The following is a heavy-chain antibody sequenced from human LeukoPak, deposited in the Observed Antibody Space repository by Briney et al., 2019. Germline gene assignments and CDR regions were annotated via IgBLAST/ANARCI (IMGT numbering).Heavy chain of an antibody. J-gene: IGHJ5*02. CDR2: IYYSGST. Sequence: SETLSLTCAVYGGSFSGYYWSWIRQPPGKGLEWIGYIYYSGSTNYNPSLKSRVTISVDTSKNQFSLKLSSVTAADTAVYYCAVTGGPWGQGTLVTVSS. CDR3: AVTGGP. CDR1: GGSFSGYY. D-gene: IGHD2-15*01. V-gene: IGHV4-59*01.